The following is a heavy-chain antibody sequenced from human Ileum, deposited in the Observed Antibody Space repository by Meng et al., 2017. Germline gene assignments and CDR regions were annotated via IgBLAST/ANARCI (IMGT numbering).Heavy chain of an antibody. CDR2: LSGSGGST. J-gene: IGHJ5*02. V-gene: IGHV3-23*01. CDR3: APEDWFDP. Sequence: LGSWGVFVCPGGGSRRSFAASGLTFSSYAMGWVRQAPGKGLEWVSALSGSGGSTYYADSVKGRFTISRDNYKNTLYLQMNSLRAEDTAVYYCAPEDWFDPWGQGTLVTVSS. CDR1: GLTFSSYA.